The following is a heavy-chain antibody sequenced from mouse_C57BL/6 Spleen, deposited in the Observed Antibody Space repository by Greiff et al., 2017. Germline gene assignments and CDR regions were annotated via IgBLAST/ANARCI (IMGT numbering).Heavy chain of an antibody. V-gene: IGHV1-20*01. CDR1: GYSFTGYF. CDR2: INPYNGDT. CDR3: ARGGAYYSNSYAMDY. J-gene: IGHJ4*01. Sequence: EVKLMESGPELVKPGDSVKISCKASGYSFTGYFMNWVMQSHGKSLEWIGRINPYNGDTFYNQKFKGKATLTVDKSSSTAHMELRSLTSEDSAVYYCARGGAYYSNSYAMDYWGQGTSVTVSS. D-gene: IGHD2-5*01.